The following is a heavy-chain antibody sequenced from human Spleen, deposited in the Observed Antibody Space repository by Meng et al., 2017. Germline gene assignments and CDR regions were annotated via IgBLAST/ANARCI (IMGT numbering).Heavy chain of an antibody. J-gene: IGHJ6*02. CDR2: INPNSGGT. CDR3: ARELAYSSDSPGYYALDV. Sequence: ASVKVSCKASGYTFTGYYIHWVRQAPGQGLEWMGWINPNSGGTNYAQNFQGRVTMTRDTSIGTAYMELNRLRSDDTAVYSCARELAYSSDSPGYYALDVWGQGTMVTVSS. V-gene: IGHV1-2*02. D-gene: IGHD6-19*01. CDR1: GYTFTGYY.